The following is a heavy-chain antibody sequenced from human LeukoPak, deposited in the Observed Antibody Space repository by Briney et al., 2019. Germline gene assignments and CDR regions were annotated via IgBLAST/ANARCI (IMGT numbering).Heavy chain of an antibody. CDR3: ARDAGGIAAAGHFDY. V-gene: IGHV3-21*01. J-gene: IGHJ4*02. CDR2: ISGSSSFI. Sequence: KPGGSLRLSCAASGFTFSTYTMNWVRQAPGKGLEWVSSISGSSSFIYYADSVKGRITISRDNARNSVFLQMNGLRAEDTAVYYCARDAGGIAAAGHFDYWGQGTLVSVSS. D-gene: IGHD6-13*01. CDR1: GFTFSTYT.